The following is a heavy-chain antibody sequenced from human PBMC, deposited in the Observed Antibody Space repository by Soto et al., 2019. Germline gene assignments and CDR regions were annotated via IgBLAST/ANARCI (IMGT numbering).Heavy chain of an antibody. Sequence: EVQLVDSGGGLVQPGGSLRLSCAAAGFSVSSSHMNWVRQAPGKGLEWISVIYSGGATYYAVSVNGRFTMSRDKSKDTVYLQMNSLRAEDTAVYYWARGGRYGWGSYMFRYNWFDPWGQGTLVTVSS. CDR2: IYSGGAT. CDR3: ARGGRYGWGSYMFRYNWFDP. CDR1: GFSVSSSH. D-gene: IGHD3-10*01. J-gene: IGHJ5*02. V-gene: IGHV3-53*01.